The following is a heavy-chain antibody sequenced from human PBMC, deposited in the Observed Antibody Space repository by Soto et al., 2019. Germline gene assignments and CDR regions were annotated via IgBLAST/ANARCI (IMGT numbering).Heavy chain of an antibody. CDR3: VKGYWKGDV. Sequence: EVQLLESGGGLVQPGGSLRLSCAASGFTFSTYAMNWVRQAPGHGLEWVSAISGSVGSIHYADSVKGRFTISRDNSKNTLYLPMNSVRDEDTAVYHCVKGYWKGDVWGQGTTVTVSS. D-gene: IGHD1-1*01. CDR1: GFTFSTYA. V-gene: IGHV3-23*01. CDR2: ISGSVGSI. J-gene: IGHJ6*02.